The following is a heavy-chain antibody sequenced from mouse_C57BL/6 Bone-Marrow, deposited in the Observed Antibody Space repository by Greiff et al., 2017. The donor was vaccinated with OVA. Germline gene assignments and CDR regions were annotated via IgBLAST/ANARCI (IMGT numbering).Heavy chain of an antibody. CDR3: ARVLKDYYAMDY. V-gene: IGHV1-80*01. CDR1: GYAFSSYW. Sequence: QVHVKQSGAELVKPGASVKISCKASGYAFSSYWMNWVKQRPGKGLEWIGQIYPGDGDTNYNGKFKGKATLTADKSSSTAYMQLSSLTSEDSAVYVCARVLKDYYAMDYWGQGTSVTVSS. J-gene: IGHJ4*01. CDR2: IYPGDGDT.